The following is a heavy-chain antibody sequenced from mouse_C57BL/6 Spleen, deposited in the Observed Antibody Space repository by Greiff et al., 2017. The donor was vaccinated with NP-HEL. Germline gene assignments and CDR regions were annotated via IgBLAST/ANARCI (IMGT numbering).Heavy chain of an antibody. Sequence: QVQLQQPGAELVKPGASVKMSCKASGYTFTSYWITWVKQRPGQGLEWIGDIYPGSGSPNYNEKFQSKATLTVDTSSSTAYMQLSSLTSEDSAVYYCARKRYGNLYAMDYWGQGTSVTVSS. CDR3: ARKRYGNLYAMDY. V-gene: IGHV1-55*01. D-gene: IGHD2-1*01. CDR1: GYTFTSYW. CDR2: IYPGSGSP. J-gene: IGHJ4*01.